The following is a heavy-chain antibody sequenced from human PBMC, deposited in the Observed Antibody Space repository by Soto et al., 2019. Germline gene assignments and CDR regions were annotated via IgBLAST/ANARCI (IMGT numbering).Heavy chain of an antibody. J-gene: IGHJ6*02. CDR2: ISSDGSRT. D-gene: IGHD6-13*01. CDR1: GFTFSSYW. CDR3: ARVRYTSTWYYYGMDV. Sequence: EVQLVESGGALVQPGGSLRLSCAASGFTFSSYWMYWVRQAPGKGLVWVSRISSDGSRTDYADSVKGRFTISRDNARNTLYLQMNSRRAEDTAVYYCARVRYTSTWYYYGMDVWGQGTTVTVSS. V-gene: IGHV3-74*01.